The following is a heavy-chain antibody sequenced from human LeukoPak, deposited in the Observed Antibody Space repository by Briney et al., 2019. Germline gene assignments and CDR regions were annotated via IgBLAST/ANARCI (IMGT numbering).Heavy chain of an antibody. CDR2: ISSSSSTI. D-gene: IGHD6-13*01. J-gene: IGHJ6*03. Sequence: GGSLRLSCAASGFTFSSYSMNWVRQAPGKGLEWVSYISSSSSTIYYADSVKGRFTISRDNAKNSLYLQMNSLRAEDTAVYYCAKSQAARLRWDYYYMDVWGKGTTVTVSS. CDR3: AKSQAARLRWDYYYMDV. V-gene: IGHV3-48*01. CDR1: GFTFSSYS.